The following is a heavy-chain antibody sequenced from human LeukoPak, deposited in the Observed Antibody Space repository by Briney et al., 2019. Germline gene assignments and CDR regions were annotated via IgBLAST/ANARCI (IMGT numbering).Heavy chain of an antibody. CDR3: AREWSGFGELPDY. J-gene: IGHJ4*02. D-gene: IGHD3-10*01. CDR1: GFTFSNYW. CDR2: IKQDGSEK. Sequence: PGGSLRLSCAASGFTFSNYWMNWVRQAPGKWLEWVANIKQDGSEKYYVDSVEGRFTVSRDNAKNTLYLQMNSLRVEDTAVYYCAREWSGFGELPDYWGQGTLVTVSS. V-gene: IGHV3-7*01.